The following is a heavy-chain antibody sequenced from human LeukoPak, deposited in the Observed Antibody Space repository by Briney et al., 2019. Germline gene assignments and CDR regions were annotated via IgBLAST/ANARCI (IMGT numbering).Heavy chain of an antibody. V-gene: IGHV3-74*01. Sequence: GGSLRLSCAASGFTFSSYWMHWVRQAPGKGLVWVSRINTDGSSTSYADSVKGRFTISRDNAKNTLYLQMNSLRAEDTAVYYCARDDNWGVIDFDYWGQGTLVTVSS. CDR1: GFTFSSYW. D-gene: IGHD7-27*01. J-gene: IGHJ4*02. CDR2: INTDGSST. CDR3: ARDDNWGVIDFDY.